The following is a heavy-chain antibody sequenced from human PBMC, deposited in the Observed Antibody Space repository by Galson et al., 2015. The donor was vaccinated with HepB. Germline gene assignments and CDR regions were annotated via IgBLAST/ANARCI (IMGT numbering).Heavy chain of an antibody. CDR3: ASSSTEWLVLGAFDY. CDR2: ISSSSSTI. Sequence: SLRLSCAASGFTFSSYSMNWVRQAPGKGLEWVSYISSSSSTIYYADSVKGRFTISRDNAKNSLYLQMNSLRAEDTAVYYCASSSTEWLVLGAFDYWGQGTLVTVSS. CDR1: GFTFSSYS. J-gene: IGHJ4*02. V-gene: IGHV3-48*04. D-gene: IGHD6-19*01.